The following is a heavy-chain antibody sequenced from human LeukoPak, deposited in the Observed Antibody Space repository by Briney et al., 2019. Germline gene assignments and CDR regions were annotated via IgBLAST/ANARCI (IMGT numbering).Heavy chain of an antibody. D-gene: IGHD2-2*01. Sequence: SETLSLTCAVYGASFSGYYWSRIRQPPGKGLEWIGEINHSGSTNYNPSLKSRVTISVDTSKNQFSLKLSSVTAADTAVYYCARDALRGYCSSTSCRYWYFDLWGRGTLVTVSS. CDR2: INHSGST. V-gene: IGHV4-34*01. CDR3: ARDALRGYCSSTSCRYWYFDL. CDR1: GASFSGYY. J-gene: IGHJ2*01.